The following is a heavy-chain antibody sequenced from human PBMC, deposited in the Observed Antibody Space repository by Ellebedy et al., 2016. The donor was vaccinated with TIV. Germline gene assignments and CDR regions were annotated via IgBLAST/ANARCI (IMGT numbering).Heavy chain of an antibody. CDR1: GGAFSSYA. J-gene: IGHJ4*02. V-gene: IGHV1-69*06. D-gene: IGHD5-12*01. CDR3: AKATAGYDYVGFDS. CDR2: MIPIFGTS. Sequence: SVKVSCTASGGAFSSYAFSWVRQAPGQALEWMGGMIPIFGTSHYAQKFQGRVTLTADKSTGTAYMDLASLRSEDTAIYYCAKATAGYDYVGFDSWGQGTLVTVSS.